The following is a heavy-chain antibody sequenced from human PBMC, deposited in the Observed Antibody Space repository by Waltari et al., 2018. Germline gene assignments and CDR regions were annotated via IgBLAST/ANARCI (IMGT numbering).Heavy chain of an antibody. CDR2: ISGSGVST. D-gene: IGHD5-12*01. J-gene: IGHJ4*02. CDR3: AKDQHAVEMATTFDY. Sequence: EVQLVESGGGLVQPGGSLRLSCAASGFTFSSYAMSWVRQAPGKGLEWVSAISGSGVSTYYADAVKGRFTISRDNSKNTLYLQMNSLRAEDTAVYYCAKDQHAVEMATTFDYWGQGTLVTVSS. CDR1: GFTFSSYA. V-gene: IGHV3-23*04.